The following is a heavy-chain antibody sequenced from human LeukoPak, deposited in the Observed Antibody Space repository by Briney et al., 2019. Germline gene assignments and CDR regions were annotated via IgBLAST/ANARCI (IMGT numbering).Heavy chain of an antibody. Sequence: GGSLRLSCAASGFTFSSYGMHWVRQAPGKGLEWVAFIRYDGSNKYYADSVKGRFTISRDNSKNTLYLQMNSLKTEDTAVYYCTTDLTHTVRVYFDYWGQGTLVTVSS. D-gene: IGHD4-11*01. CDR3: TTDLTHTVRVYFDY. CDR2: IRYDGSNK. J-gene: IGHJ4*02. CDR1: GFTFSSYG. V-gene: IGHV3-30*02.